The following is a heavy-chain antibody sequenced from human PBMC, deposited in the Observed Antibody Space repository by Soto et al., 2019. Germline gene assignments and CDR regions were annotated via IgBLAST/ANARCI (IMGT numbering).Heavy chain of an antibody. Sequence: GGSLRLSCAASGFTFSSYAMSWVRQAPRKGLEWVSAISGSGGSTYYADSVKGRFTISRDNSKNTLYLQMNSLRAEDTAVYYCALPGATVTTHDAFDIWGQGTMVTVSS. CDR1: GFTFSSYA. J-gene: IGHJ3*02. CDR3: ALPGATVTTHDAFDI. D-gene: IGHD4-4*01. V-gene: IGHV3-23*01. CDR2: ISGSGGST.